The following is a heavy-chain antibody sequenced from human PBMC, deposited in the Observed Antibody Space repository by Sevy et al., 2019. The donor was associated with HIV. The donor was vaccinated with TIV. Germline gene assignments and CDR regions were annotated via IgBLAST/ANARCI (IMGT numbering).Heavy chain of an antibody. D-gene: IGHD6-13*01. Sequence: ASVKVSCKAYGYTFASYGISWVRQAPGQGLEWMGWISAFSGTTNYAQKFQGRVTMTTDTSTATAYMELTSLRSDDTAVYYCARDKQQLPNLPARSFDPWGQGTLVTVSS. CDR3: ARDKQQLPNLPARSFDP. CDR1: GYTFASYG. CDR2: ISAFSGTT. V-gene: IGHV1-18*01. J-gene: IGHJ5*02.